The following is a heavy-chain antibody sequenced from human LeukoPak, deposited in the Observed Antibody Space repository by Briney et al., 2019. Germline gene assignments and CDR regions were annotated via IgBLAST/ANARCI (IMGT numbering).Heavy chain of an antibody. CDR3: AGLVGRYSSGLYYYYLDY. CDR1: GGSFSGYY. CDR2: INHSGST. V-gene: IGHV4-34*01. J-gene: IGHJ4*02. Sequence: SETLSLTCAVYGGSFSGYYWSWIRQPPGKGLEWIGEINHSGSTNYNPSLKSRVTISVDTSKNQFSLKLSSVTAADTAVYYCAGLVGRYSSGLYYYYLDYWGQGTLVTVSS. D-gene: IGHD3-22*01.